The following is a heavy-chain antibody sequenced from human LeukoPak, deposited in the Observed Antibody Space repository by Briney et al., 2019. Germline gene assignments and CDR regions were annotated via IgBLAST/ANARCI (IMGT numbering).Heavy chain of an antibody. CDR3: ARGVGAYYFDY. Sequence: SETLSLTCTVAGETMRNYYWNWIRQPPGKGLEWIGYIDHSGNTIYNYNPSLKSRVTISVDRSKNQFSLKLSSVTAADTAVYYCARGVGAYYFDYWGQGTLVTVSS. J-gene: IGHJ4*02. V-gene: IGHV4-59*12. CDR2: IDHSGNT. CDR1: GETMRNYY.